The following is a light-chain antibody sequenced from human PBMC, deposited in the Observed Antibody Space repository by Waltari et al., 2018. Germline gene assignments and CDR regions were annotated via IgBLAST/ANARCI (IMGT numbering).Light chain of an antibody. V-gene: IGKV4-1*01. Sequence: DIVMTQSPESLTVSLGDRATINCKSSQSLFYNSNNQNYLAWYQQKPGQPPKVLIYWASTRESGVPERFSGSGSGTDFTLTITNLQPEDVAVYYCQQYYCTFLTFGGGTKVE. CDR1: QSLFYNSNNQNY. J-gene: IGKJ4*01. CDR3: QQYYCTFLT. CDR2: WAS.